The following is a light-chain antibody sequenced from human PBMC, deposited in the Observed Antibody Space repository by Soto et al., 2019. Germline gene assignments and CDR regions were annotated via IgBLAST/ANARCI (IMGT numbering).Light chain of an antibody. CDR1: ESVNSS. CDR2: GAS. V-gene: IGKV3-15*01. CDR3: QQSNSWPPWT. J-gene: IGKJ1*01. Sequence: EIVMTQSPATLSVSPGERATVSCRASESVNSSLAWYQQKPGQAPRLLINGASTRATGIPARFSGSGSATEFTLTISSLQSEDFAVYYCQQSNSWPPWTFGKGTKVDIK.